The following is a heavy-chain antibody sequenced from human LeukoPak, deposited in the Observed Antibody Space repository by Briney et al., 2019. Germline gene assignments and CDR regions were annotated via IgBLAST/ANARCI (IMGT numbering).Heavy chain of an antibody. D-gene: IGHD2-15*01. CDR1: GFTFSSYE. J-gene: IGHJ4*02. CDR2: IRNKANSYTT. V-gene: IGHV3-72*01. Sequence: TGGSLRLSCAASGFTFSSYEMNWIRQAPGKGLEWVGRIRNKANSYTTEYAASVKGRFTISRDDSKNSLYLQMNSLKAEDTAVYYCVRVASLTFDYWGQGTLVTVSS. CDR3: VRVASLTFDY.